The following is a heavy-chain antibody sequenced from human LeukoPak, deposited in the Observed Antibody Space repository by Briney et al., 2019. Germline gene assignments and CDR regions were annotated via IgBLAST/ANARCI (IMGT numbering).Heavy chain of an antibody. CDR2: IYYSGST. Sequence: TSETLSLTCTVSGGSISSYYWSWIRQPPGKGLEWIGYIYYSGSTNYNPSLKSRVTMSVDTSKNQFSLKLSSVTAADTAVYYCARDRYYYYGSGSYYLFDYWGQGTLVTVSS. CDR1: GGSISSYY. J-gene: IGHJ4*02. CDR3: ARDRYYYYGSGSYYLFDY. D-gene: IGHD3-10*01. V-gene: IGHV4-59*12.